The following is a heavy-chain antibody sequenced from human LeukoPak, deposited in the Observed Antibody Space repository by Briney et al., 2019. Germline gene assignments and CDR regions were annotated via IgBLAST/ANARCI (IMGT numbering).Heavy chain of an antibody. D-gene: IGHD6-13*01. J-gene: IGHJ5*02. CDR3: ARPSGSSWYAYYFDP. CDR2: IYYSGST. CDR1: GGSISSYY. Sequence: PSETLSPTCTVSGGSISSYYWSWIRQPPGKGLEWIGSIYYSGSTYYNPSLKSRVTMSVDTPKNQFSLKLSSVTAADTAVYYCARPSGSSWYAYYFDPWGQGSLVTVSS. V-gene: IGHV4-39*07.